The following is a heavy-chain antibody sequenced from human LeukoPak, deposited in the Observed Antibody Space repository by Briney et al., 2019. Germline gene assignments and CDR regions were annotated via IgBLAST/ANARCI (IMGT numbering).Heavy chain of an antibody. J-gene: IGHJ3*01. Sequence: GGSLRLSCAASGFTFSSYAMTWVRQAPGKGLEWISAINGGAYSTSYADSVKGRFTISRDNSKNTLYLQMNSLRAEDTAVYYCAGNSSVSKLGDAFDSWGKGILV. CDR2: INGGAYST. D-gene: IGHD3-22*01. CDR3: AGNSSVSKLGDAFDS. V-gene: IGHV3-23*01. CDR1: GFTFSSYA.